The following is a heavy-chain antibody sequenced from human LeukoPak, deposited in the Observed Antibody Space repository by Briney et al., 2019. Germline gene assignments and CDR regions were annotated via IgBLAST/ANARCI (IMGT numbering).Heavy chain of an antibody. CDR2: ISSSSTTI. Sequence: GGSLRLSCAASGFTFSSYTMNWVRQAPGKGLEWVSYISSSSTTIYYADSVKGRFTISRDNAKNSLYLQMNSLRAEDTAVYYCAAKPTVTKYGMDVWGQGTTVTVSS. V-gene: IGHV3-48*04. CDR3: AAKPTVTKYGMDV. D-gene: IGHD4-17*01. J-gene: IGHJ6*02. CDR1: GFTFSSYT.